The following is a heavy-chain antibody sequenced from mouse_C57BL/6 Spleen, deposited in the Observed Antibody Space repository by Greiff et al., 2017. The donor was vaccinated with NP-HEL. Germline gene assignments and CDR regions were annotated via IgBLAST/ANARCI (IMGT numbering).Heavy chain of an antibody. Sequence: VQLQQSGPELVKPGASVKISCKASGYTFTDYYMNWVKQSHGKSLEWIGDINPNNGGTSYNQKFKGTATLTVDKSSSTAYMELRSLTSEDSAVYYCARNSGRPPYYYFDYWGQGTTLTVSS. J-gene: IGHJ2*01. V-gene: IGHV1-26*01. CDR3: ARNSGRPPYYYFDY. CDR2: INPNNGGT. CDR1: GYTFTDYY. D-gene: IGHD1-1*01.